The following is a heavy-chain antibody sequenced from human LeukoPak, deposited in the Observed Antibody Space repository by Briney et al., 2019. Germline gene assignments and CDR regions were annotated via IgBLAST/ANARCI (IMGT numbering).Heavy chain of an antibody. CDR2: MSYSGSS. Sequence: PSQTLSLTCTVSGRSITSYTYYWGWIRQPPGKGLEWIGSMSYSGSSYYNPYLKSGVTISLDTSKNQSSLKLISVTAADTAVHYCGRPSNYGSGLGILDWGQGTLVIVSS. D-gene: IGHD3-10*01. CDR1: GRSITSYTYY. V-gene: IGHV4-39*01. J-gene: IGHJ4*02. CDR3: GRPSNYGSGLGILD.